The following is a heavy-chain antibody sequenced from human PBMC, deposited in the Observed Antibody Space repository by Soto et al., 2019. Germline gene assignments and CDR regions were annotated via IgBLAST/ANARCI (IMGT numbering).Heavy chain of an antibody. CDR2: INAGNGNT. CDR1: GYTFTNYA. D-gene: IGHD2-2*01. V-gene: IGHV1-3*01. J-gene: IGHJ4*02. Sequence: ASLKVSCKASGYTFTNYAMQWVRQAPGQRLEWMGWINAGNGNTKYSQMFQGRVTITRDTSASTAYMELSSLRSEDTAVYYCARGIWTMPRRAYYFDYWGQGTLVTVSS. CDR3: ARGIWTMPRRAYYFDY.